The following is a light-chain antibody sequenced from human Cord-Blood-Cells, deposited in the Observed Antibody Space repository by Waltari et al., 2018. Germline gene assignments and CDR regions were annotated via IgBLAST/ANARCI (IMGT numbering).Light chain of an antibody. V-gene: IGKV1-39*01. CDR3: QQSYSTRWT. CDR1: QSISSY. J-gene: IGKJ1*01. Sequence: DIQMTQSPSSLSASVGDRVTIPCRASQSISSYLNWYQQKPGKAPKLLIYAAASLQSGVPSRFSGSGSGTDFTLTISSLQPEYFATYYCQQSYSTRWTFCQGTKVEIK. CDR2: AAA.